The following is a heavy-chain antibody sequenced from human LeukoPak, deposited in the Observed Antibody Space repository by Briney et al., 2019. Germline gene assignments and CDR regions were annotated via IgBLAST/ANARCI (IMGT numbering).Heavy chain of an antibody. CDR1: GFTFSSYA. CDR3: AKDTSIGKYCTNGVCSPLDY. CDR2: ISDSGDYT. Sequence: GGSLTLSCAGSGFTFSSYAMSWVRQPPGQGLEWVSVISDSGDYTSYADSVRGRFTISRDNSRNTLYLQMISLRPEDTAVYYCAKDTSIGKYCTNGVCSPLDYWGQGTLVTVSS. D-gene: IGHD2-8*01. J-gene: IGHJ4*02. V-gene: IGHV3-23*01.